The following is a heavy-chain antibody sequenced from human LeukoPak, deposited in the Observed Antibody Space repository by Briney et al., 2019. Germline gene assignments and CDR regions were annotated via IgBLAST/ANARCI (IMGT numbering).Heavy chain of an antibody. V-gene: IGHV1-18*01. Sequence: ASVKVSCKASGYTFTSYDINWVRQATGQGLEWMGWISAYNGNTNYAQKLQGRVTMTTDTSTSTAYMELRSLRSDDTAVYYCARSVVVAATPGGGAAAFDIWGQGTMVTVSS. J-gene: IGHJ3*02. CDR2: ISAYNGNT. CDR1: GYTFTSYD. D-gene: IGHD2-15*01. CDR3: ARSVVVAATPGGGAAAFDI.